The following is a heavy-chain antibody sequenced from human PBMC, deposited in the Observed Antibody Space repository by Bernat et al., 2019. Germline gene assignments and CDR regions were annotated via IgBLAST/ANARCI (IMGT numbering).Heavy chain of an antibody. CDR3: ARGPSTMVQGVISDY. CDR1: GFTFSSYS. V-gene: IGHV3-48*02. Sequence: EVQLVESGGGLVQPGGSLRLSCAASGFTFSSYSMNWVRQAPGKGLEWVSYISSSSSTIYYADSVKGRFTISRDNAKNSLYLQMNSLRDDDTAVYYCARGPSTMVQGVISDYWGQGTLVTVSS. J-gene: IGHJ4*02. CDR2: ISSSSSTI. D-gene: IGHD3-10*01.